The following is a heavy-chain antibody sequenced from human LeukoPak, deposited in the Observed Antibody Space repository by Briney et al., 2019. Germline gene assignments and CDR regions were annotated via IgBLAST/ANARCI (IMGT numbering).Heavy chain of an antibody. D-gene: IGHD2-15*01. CDR1: GFTFSSYA. CDR3: ACSGYCSGGSCDLRYWYFDL. CDR2: ISGSADST. V-gene: IGHV3-23*01. Sequence: GGSLRLSCAASGFTFSSYAMSWVRQAPGKGLEWVSAISGSADSTNYADSVKGQFTISRDNSKNTLYLQKNSLRAEDTAIYYCACSGYCSGGSCDLRYWYFDLWGRSTLVTVSS. J-gene: IGHJ2*01.